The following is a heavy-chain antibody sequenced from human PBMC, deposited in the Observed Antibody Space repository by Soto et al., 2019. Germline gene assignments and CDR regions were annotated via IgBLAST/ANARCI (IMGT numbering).Heavy chain of an antibody. CDR2: VYHTGNT. Sequence: PSETLSLTCSVSGVSITSYYWTWIRHSPGKGLEWIGYVYHTGNTYYNPSLKSRVTISLDTSKNQVSLRLRSVTAADTAVYYCAREQYNWKLWGQGTLVT. J-gene: IGHJ4*02. CDR1: GVSITSYY. V-gene: IGHV4-59*01. CDR3: AREQYNWKL. D-gene: IGHD1-20*01.